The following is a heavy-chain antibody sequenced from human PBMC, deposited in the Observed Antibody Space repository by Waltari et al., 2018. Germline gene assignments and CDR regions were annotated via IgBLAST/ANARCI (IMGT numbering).Heavy chain of an antibody. V-gene: IGHV3-30-3*01. D-gene: IGHD1-26*01. CDR1: GFTFSSYA. CDR3: ARVEYSGSYYEDYYYYMDV. Sequence: QVQLVESGGGVVQPGRSLRLSCAASGFTFSSYAMHWVRQAPGKGLEWVAVISYDGSNKYYADSVKGRFTISRDNSKNTLYLQMNSLRAEDTAVYYCARVEYSGSYYEDYYYYMDVWGKGTTVTISS. J-gene: IGHJ6*03. CDR2: ISYDGSNK.